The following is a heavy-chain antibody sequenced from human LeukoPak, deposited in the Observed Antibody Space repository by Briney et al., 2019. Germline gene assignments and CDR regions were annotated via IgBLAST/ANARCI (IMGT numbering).Heavy chain of an antibody. Sequence: GGSLRLSCAASGFTFSSYAMHWVRQAPGKGLEWVAVVSFDGDNKYYADSVKDRFTISRDNSQNTLSLQLNSLRAEDTAVYYCARDWTLNYWGQGTLVTVSS. V-gene: IGHV3-30-3*01. CDR3: ARDWTLNY. D-gene: IGHD1-1*01. CDR2: VSFDGDNK. CDR1: GFTFSSYA. J-gene: IGHJ4*02.